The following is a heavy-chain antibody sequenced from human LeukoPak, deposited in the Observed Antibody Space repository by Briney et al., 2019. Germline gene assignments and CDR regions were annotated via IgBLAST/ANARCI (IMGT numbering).Heavy chain of an antibody. CDR3: ARVQTYGDYVWFDP. V-gene: IGHV3-53*01. J-gene: IGHJ5*02. D-gene: IGHD4-17*01. Sequence: GGSLRLSCAASGFTVSSNYMSWVRQAPGKGLEWVSVIYSGGSTYYADSVKGRFTISRDNSKNTLYLQMNSLRAEDTAVYYCARVQTYGDYVWFDPWGQGTLVTVSS. CDR2: IYSGGST. CDR1: GFTVSSNY.